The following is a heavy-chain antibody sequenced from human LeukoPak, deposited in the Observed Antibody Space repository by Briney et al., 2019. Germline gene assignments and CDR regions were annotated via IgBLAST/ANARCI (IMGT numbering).Heavy chain of an antibody. CDR3: ARDITPSTDYYFDY. Sequence: GGSLRLSCTTSGFTFGNYAMSWFRQAPGKGPEWVGFIRSKTFGGTTEYAASVKDRFSISRDDSKSIAYLQMDSLKTEDTAVYYCARDITPSTDYYFDYWGQGTLVTVSS. CDR2: IRSKTFGGTT. D-gene: IGHD1-20*01. V-gene: IGHV3-49*03. J-gene: IGHJ4*02. CDR1: GFTFGNYA.